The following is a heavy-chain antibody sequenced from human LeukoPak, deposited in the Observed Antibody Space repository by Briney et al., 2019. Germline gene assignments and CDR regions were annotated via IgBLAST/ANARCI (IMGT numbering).Heavy chain of an antibody. CDR1: GDSISSSTYF. CDR2: IYSSGST. CDR3: ARENYDILTGLDRFDP. Sequence: SETLSLTCSVSGDSISSSTYFWGWIRQPPGKGLEWIGRIYSSGSTNYNPSLKSRVTMSVDTSKNQFSLKLSSVTAADTAVYYCARENYDILTGLDRFDPWGQGTLVTVSS. D-gene: IGHD3-9*01. J-gene: IGHJ5*02. V-gene: IGHV4-39*07.